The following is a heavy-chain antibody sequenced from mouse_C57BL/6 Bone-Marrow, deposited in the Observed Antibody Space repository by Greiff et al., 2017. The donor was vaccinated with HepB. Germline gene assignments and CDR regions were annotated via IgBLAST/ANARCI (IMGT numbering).Heavy chain of an antibody. CDR1: GYTFTGYW. CDR3: ARNIGITTVVATDYAMDY. J-gene: IGHJ4*01. V-gene: IGHV1-9*01. Sequence: QVQLQQSGAELLKPGASVKLSCKATGYTFTGYWIEWVKQRPGHGLEWIGEILPGSGSTNYNEKFKGKATFTADTSSNTAYMQLSSLTTEDSAIYYCARNIGITTVVATDYAMDYWGQGTSVTVSS. CDR2: ILPGSGST. D-gene: IGHD1-1*01.